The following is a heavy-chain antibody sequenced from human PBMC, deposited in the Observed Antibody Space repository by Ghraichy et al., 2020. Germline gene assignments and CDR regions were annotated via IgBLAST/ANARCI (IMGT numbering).Heavy chain of an antibody. CDR3: ARESGSYSAVDI. D-gene: IGHD1-26*01. CDR1: GYTFTSYG. J-gene: IGHJ3*02. V-gene: IGHV1-18*04. CDR2: ISVYNGNT. Sequence: ASVKVSCKASGYTFTSYGISWVRQAPGKGLEWMGWISVYNGNTNYAQKFQGRVTMTRDTSTSTADMELRSLRSDDTAVYYCARESGSYSAVDIWGQGTMVTVSS.